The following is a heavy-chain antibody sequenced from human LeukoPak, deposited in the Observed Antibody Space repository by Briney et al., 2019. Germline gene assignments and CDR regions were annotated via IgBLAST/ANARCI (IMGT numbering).Heavy chain of an antibody. J-gene: IGHJ5*02. V-gene: IGHV4-59*11. CDR3: ARDTSSASGSYYDL. CDR2: IYYSGST. CDR1: GGSISSHY. D-gene: IGHD1-26*01. Sequence: SETLSLTCTVSGGSISSHYWRWIRQPPGKGLEWIGYIYYSGSTNYNPSLKSRVTISVDTSKNQFSLKLSSVTAADTAVYYCARDTSSASGSYYDLWGQGTLVTVSS.